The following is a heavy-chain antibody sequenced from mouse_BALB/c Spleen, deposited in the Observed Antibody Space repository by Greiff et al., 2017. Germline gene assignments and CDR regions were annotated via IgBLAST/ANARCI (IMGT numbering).Heavy chain of an antibody. CDR1: GYTFSDYY. V-gene: IGHV5-4*02. CDR2: ISDGGSYT. CDR3: ARGDDYYAMDY. J-gene: IGHJ4*01. Sequence: EVQLVESGGGLVKPGGSLKLSCAASGYTFSDYYMYWVRQTPEKRLEWVATISDGGSYTYYPDSVKGRFTISRDNAKNNLYLQMSSLKSEDTAMYYCARGDDYYAMDYWGQGTSVTVSS.